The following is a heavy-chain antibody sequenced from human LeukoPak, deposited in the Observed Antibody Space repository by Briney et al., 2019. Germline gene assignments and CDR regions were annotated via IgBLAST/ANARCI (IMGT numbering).Heavy chain of an antibody. V-gene: IGHV3-23*01. D-gene: IGHD1-1*01. CDR2: ISGSGGST. J-gene: IGHJ4*02. CDR3: ARDWKTNSFDY. CDR1: GFSFSSYV. Sequence: GGSLRLSCAASGFSFSSYVMSWVRQAPGKGLEWVSAISGSGGSTYYADSVKGRFTISRDNSKNTLYLQMNSLRAEDTAVYYCARDWKTNSFDYWGQGTLVTVSS.